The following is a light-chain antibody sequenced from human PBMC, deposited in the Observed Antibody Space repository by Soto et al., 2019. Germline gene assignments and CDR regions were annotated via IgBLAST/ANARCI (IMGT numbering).Light chain of an antibody. CDR2: DVK. CDR3: YSYSFSDTPLI. Sequence: QSALTQPASVSGSPGQSINISCTGTHNDVGGYSYVSWYQHHPGKSPKLIISDVKNRPSGISNRFSGSKSGNTASLTISGLQADDEADYYCYSYSFSDTPLIFGGGTKLTVL. J-gene: IGLJ2*01. CDR1: HNDVGGYSY. V-gene: IGLV2-14*01.